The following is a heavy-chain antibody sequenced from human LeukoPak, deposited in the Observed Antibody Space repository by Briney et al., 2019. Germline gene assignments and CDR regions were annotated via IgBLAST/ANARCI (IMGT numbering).Heavy chain of an antibody. CDR2: ISSSGSTI. V-gene: IGHV3-48*03. J-gene: IGHJ4*02. Sequence: GGSLRLSCAASGFTFSGYEMNWVRQAPGKGLEWVSYISSSGSTIYYADSVKGRFTISRDNAKNSLYLQMNSLRAEDTAVYYCARDTVTGPFVISLDSWGQGTLVTVSS. CDR3: ARDTVTGPFVISLDS. CDR1: GFTFSGYE. D-gene: IGHD3-9*01.